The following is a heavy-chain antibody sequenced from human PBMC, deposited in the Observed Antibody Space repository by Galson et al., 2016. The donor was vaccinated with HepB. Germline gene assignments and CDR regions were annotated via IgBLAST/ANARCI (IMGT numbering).Heavy chain of an antibody. CDR3: AKARQWLKRRSYWYFDL. CDR2: ISGSGGST. D-gene: IGHD6-19*01. V-gene: IGHV3-23*01. CDR1: GFTFSSYA. J-gene: IGHJ2*01. Sequence: SLRLSCAASGFTFSSYAMSWVRQAPGMGLEWVSAISGSGGSTYYADSAKGRFTISRDNSKTTLFLQMNSLRVEDTAVYFCAKARQWLKRRSYWYFDLWGRGTLVTVS.